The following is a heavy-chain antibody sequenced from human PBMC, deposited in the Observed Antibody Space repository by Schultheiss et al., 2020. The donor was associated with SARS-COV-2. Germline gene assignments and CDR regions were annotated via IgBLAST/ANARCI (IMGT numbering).Heavy chain of an antibody. J-gene: IGHJ4*02. Sequence: SQTLSLTCAISGDGVSSNSAAWNWIRQSPSRGLEWLGRTYYRSTWFLDYAVSVQSRITIKPDTSKNQFSLQLKSVTPEDTAVYFCAREVAVFDRRPFDYWGQGTLVTGSS. CDR1: GDGVSSNSAA. V-gene: IGHV6-1*01. D-gene: IGHD3-22*01. CDR2: TYYRSTWFL. CDR3: AREVAVFDRRPFDY.